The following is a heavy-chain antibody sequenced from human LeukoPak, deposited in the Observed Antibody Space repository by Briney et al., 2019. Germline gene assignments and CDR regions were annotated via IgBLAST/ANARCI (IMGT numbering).Heavy chain of an antibody. Sequence: GRSLRLSCAASGFTFSTYGMHWVRQAPGKGLEWVAVIWYDGSNKYYADSVKGRFTISRDNSKNTLYLQMNSLRAEDTAVYYCALQRPLKGVWGQGTTVTVSS. CDR3: ALQRPLKGV. J-gene: IGHJ6*02. V-gene: IGHV3-33*01. CDR2: IWYDGSNK. D-gene: IGHD1-1*01. CDR1: GFTFSTYG.